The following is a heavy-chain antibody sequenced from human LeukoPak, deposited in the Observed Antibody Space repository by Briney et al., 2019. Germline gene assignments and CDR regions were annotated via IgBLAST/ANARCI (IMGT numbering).Heavy chain of an antibody. J-gene: IGHJ4*02. D-gene: IGHD6-13*01. CDR3: ATYDQKLAFDN. V-gene: IGHV4-4*07. CDR2: MYTDGST. CDR1: GGSMSSYY. Sequence: SETLSLTCIVSGGSMSSYYWSWIRQPAGKGLEWIGRMYTDGSTIYNPFLNSRVTMSVDTSKKHFSLRLNSVTAADTAVYYCATYDQKLAFDNWGQGTLVTVSS.